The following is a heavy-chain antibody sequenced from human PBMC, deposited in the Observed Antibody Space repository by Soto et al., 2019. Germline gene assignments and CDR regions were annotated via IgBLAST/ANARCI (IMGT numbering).Heavy chain of an antibody. V-gene: IGHV3-23*01. CDR3: AKNSSSALWLGYFDY. D-gene: IGHD6-19*01. Sequence: GGSLRLSCAASGFTFSSYAMSWVRQAPGKGLEWVSAISGSGGSTYYADSVKGRFTISRDNSKNTLYLQMNSLRAEDTAVYYCAKNSSSALWLGYFDYWGQGTLVTVSS. CDR1: GFTFSSYA. J-gene: IGHJ4*02. CDR2: ISGSGGST.